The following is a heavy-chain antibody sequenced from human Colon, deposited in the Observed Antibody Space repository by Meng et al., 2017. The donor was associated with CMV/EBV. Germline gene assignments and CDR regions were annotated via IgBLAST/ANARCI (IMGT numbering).Heavy chain of an antibody. V-gene: IGHV3-30*02. CDR3: AKLISARLDAFDI. D-gene: IGHD6-6*01. CDR1: GFTFSSYG. CDR2: IRYDRSNK. Sequence: GESLKISCAASGFTFSSYGMHWVRQAPGKGLEWVAFIRYDRSNKYYADSVKGRFTISRDNSKNTLYLQMNSLRAEDTAVYYCAKLISARLDAFDIWGQGTMVTVSS. J-gene: IGHJ3*02.